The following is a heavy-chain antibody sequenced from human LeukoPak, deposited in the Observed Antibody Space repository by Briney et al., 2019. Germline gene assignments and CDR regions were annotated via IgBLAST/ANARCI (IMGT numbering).Heavy chain of an antibody. J-gene: IGHJ6*02. D-gene: IGHD2-2*01. CDR2: ISAYNGNT. V-gene: IGHV1-18*01. Sequence: ASVKVSCKASGYTFTSYGISWVRQAPGQVLEWMGWISAYNGNTNYAQKLQGRVTMTTDTSTSTAYMELRSLRSDDTAVYYCARVDTDIVVVPAAISSYYYYYGMDVWGQGTTVTVSS. CDR1: GYTFTSYG. CDR3: ARVDTDIVVVPAAISSYYYYYGMDV.